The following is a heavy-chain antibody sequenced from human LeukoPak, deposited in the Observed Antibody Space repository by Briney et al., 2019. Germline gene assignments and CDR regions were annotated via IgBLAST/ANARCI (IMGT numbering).Heavy chain of an antibody. J-gene: IGHJ4*02. CDR1: GFTFSSRDW. D-gene: IGHD5-24*01. CDR2: IKQDGSEK. V-gene: IGHV3-7*01. Sequence: GGSLRLSCVASGFTFSSRDWMTWVRQAPGKGLEWVANIKQDGSEKNYVDSVKGRFTISRDNAKNSLYLQMNSLRAEDTAVYYCARSMATIPTPGGYWGQGTLVTVSS. CDR3: ARSMATIPTPGGY.